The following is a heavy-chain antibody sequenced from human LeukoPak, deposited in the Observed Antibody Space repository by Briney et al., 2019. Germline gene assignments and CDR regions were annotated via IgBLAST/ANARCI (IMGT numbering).Heavy chain of an antibody. CDR1: GYSISSGYY. CDR3: ARQEQQLIYNWFDP. V-gene: IGHV4-38-2*02. D-gene: IGHD6-13*01. Sequence: PSETLSLTYTVSGYSISSGYYWGWIRQPPGKGLEWIGSIYHSGSTYYNPSLKSRVTISVDTPKNQFSLKLSSVTAADTAVYYCARQEQQLIYNWFDPWGQGTLVTVSS. J-gene: IGHJ5*02. CDR2: IYHSGST.